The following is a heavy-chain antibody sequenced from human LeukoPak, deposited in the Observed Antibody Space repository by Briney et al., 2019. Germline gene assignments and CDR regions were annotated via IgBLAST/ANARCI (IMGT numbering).Heavy chain of an antibody. V-gene: IGHV1-18*04. CDR3: ARVQAYYYGSGSYTHYYYYYMDV. CDR2: ISAYNGNT. D-gene: IGHD3-10*01. CDR1: GYTFTGYY. Sequence: SVKVSCKASGYTFTGYYMHWVRQAPGQGLEWMGWISAYNGNTNYAQKLQGRVTMTTDTSTSTAYMELRSLRSDDTAVYYCARVQAYYYGSGSYTHYYYYYMDVWGKGTTVTVSS. J-gene: IGHJ6*03.